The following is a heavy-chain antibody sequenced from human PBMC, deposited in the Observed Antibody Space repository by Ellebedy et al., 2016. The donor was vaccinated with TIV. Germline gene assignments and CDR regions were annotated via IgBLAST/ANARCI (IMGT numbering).Heavy chain of an antibody. Sequence: SETLSLXXTVSGGSISSGGYYWSWIRQHPGKGLEWIGYIYYSGSTYYNPSLKSRVTISVDTSKNQFSLKLSSVTAADTAVYYCARVRGYYYMDVWGKGTTVTVSS. J-gene: IGHJ6*03. CDR1: GGSISSGGYY. V-gene: IGHV4-31*03. CDR3: ARVRGYYYMDV. CDR2: IYYSGST.